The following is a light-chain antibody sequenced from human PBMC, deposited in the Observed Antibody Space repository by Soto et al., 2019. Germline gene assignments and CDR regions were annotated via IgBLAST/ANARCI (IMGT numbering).Light chain of an antibody. CDR2: DAS. Sequence: ALQLTQSPSSLSASVGYRVTITCRSSQGISTGMAWYQQKPGKAPKLLVYDASTLQSGVASRFSGSGSGTEFTLIISGLQPDDSATYYCQQYTNTNNPWMFGQGTKVDIK. J-gene: IGKJ1*01. CDR1: QGISTG. CDR3: QQYTNTNNPWM. V-gene: IGKV1D-13*01.